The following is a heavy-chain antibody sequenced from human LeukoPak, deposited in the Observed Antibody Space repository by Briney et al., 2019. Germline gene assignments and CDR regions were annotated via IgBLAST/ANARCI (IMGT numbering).Heavy chain of an antibody. J-gene: IGHJ4*02. CDR1: GFTFSSYA. CDR2: ISYDGSNK. D-gene: IGHD2-15*01. V-gene: IGHV3-30-3*01. Sequence: GGSLRLSCAASGFTFSSYAMHWVRQAPGKGLEWVAVISYDGSNKYYADSVKGRFTISRDNAKNSLYLQMNSLRAEDTAVYYCARDYIAHSQDYWGQGTLVTVSS. CDR3: ARDYIAHSQDY.